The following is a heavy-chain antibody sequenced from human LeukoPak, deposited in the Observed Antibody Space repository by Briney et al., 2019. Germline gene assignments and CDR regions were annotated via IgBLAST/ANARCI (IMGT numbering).Heavy chain of an antibody. V-gene: IGHV4-59*01. Sequence: PSGTLSLTCTVSGGSISSYYWSWIRQPPGKGLEWIGYIYYSGSTNYNPSLKSRVTISVDTSKNQFSLKLSSVTAADTAVYYCARAGGKSGWFDRWGQGTLVTVSS. CDR3: ARAGGKSGWFDR. J-gene: IGHJ5*02. CDR1: GGSISSYY. D-gene: IGHD3-16*01. CDR2: IYYSGST.